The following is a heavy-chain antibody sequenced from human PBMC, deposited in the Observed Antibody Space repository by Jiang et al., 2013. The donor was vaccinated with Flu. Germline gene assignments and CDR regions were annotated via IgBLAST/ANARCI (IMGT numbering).Heavy chain of an antibody. CDR3: AKDFWLATIHETHDW. D-gene: IGHD5-24*01. Sequence: AASGFTSVAMACTGSARLQARGWSGWHLYGITEMMKNMADSVKGRFTISRDNSKNMLFLQMNSLRAEDTAVYYCAKDFWLATIHETHDWWGQGTLVTVSS. CDR2: YGITEMM. J-gene: IGHJ4*02. CDR1: GFTSVAMA. V-gene: IGHV3-30*02.